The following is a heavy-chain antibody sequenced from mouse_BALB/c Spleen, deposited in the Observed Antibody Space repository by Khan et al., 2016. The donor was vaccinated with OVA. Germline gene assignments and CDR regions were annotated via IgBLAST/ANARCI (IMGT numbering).Heavy chain of an antibody. CDR1: GYTFTKYW. CDR2: IYPGNNDT. CDR3: ARNGFGNYEIWDY. D-gene: IGHD2-1*01. Sequence: VQLKESGTVLARPGASVQMSCKASGYTFTKYWMHWVKERPGQGLEWIGTIYPGNNDTNYNQKFTGKAKLTAVTSTSTAYMELSSLTNEDSAVYYCARNGFGNYEIWDYWGQGTTLTVSS. J-gene: IGHJ2*01. V-gene: IGHV1-5*01.